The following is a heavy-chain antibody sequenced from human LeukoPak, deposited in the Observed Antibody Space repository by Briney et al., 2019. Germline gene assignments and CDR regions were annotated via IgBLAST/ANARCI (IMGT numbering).Heavy chain of an antibody. CDR3: ARDLGSGYYFDY. CDR1: GFTFSSYE. D-gene: IGHD3-3*01. V-gene: IGHV3-48*03. Sequence: TGGSLRLSCAASGFTFSSYEMNWVRQAPGKGLEWVSYISSSGSTIYYADSVKGRFTISRDNAKNSLYLQMNSLRAEDTAVYYCARDLGSGYYFDYWGQGTLVTVSS. CDR2: ISSSGSTI. J-gene: IGHJ4*02.